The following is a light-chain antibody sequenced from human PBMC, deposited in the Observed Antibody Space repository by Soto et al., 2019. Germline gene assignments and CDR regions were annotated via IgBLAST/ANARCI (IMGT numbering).Light chain of an antibody. J-gene: IGKJ4*01. CDR2: GAS. CDR3: QQYNNWPLT. V-gene: IGKV3-15*01. CDR1: QTVSSN. Sequence: EIVMTQSPATLSVSPGGRATLSCRASQTVSSNFAWYQQKPGQAPRLLIYGASTRATGIPARFSGSGSGTEFTLSISSLQSEDFAVYYCQQYNNWPLTFGGGTKVEIK.